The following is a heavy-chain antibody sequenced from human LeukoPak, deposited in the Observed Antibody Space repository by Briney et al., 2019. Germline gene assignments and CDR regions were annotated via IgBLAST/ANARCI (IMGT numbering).Heavy chain of an antibody. J-gene: IGHJ4*02. V-gene: IGHV3-23*01. CDR3: TKGRSMGRFDL. CDR2: ISGSGGST. CDR1: GLTVSSNY. Sequence: EGSLRLSCAASGLTVSSNYMSWFRQAPGKGLEWVSAISGSGGSTYYADSVKGRFTISRDNSKTTLYLQMNSLRAEDTAVYYCTKGRSMGRFDLWGQGTLVSVSS.